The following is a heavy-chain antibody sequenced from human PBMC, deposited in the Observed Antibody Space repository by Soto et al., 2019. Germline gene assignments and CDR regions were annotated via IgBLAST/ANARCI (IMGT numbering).Heavy chain of an antibody. CDR3: ARGGIAAAGTPGGWFDP. CDR2: IIPIFGTA. D-gene: IGHD6-13*01. Sequence: SVKVSCKASGGTFSSYAISWVRQAPGQGLEWMGGIIPIFGTANYAQKYQGRVTITADESTSTAYMELSSLRSEDTAVYYCARGGIAAAGTPGGWFDPWGQGTLVTVSS. V-gene: IGHV1-69*13. CDR1: GGTFSSYA. J-gene: IGHJ5*02.